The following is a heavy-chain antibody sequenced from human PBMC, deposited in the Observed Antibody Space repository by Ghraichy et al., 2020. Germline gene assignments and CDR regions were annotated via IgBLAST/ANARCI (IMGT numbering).Heavy chain of an antibody. CDR1: GFTFSSYA. CDR2: ISGSGGST. V-gene: IGHV3-23*01. D-gene: IGHD2-2*01. Sequence: GESLNISCAASGFTFSSYAMSWVRQAPGKGLEWVSAISGSGGSTYYADSVKGRFTISRDNSKNTLYLQMNSLRAEDTAVYYCAKRKAVVPAASRLGDAFDIWGQGTMVTVSS. J-gene: IGHJ3*02. CDR3: AKRKAVVPAASRLGDAFDI.